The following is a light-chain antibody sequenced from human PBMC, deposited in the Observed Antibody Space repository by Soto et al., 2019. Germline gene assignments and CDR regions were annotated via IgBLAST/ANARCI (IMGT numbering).Light chain of an antibody. CDR2: GVI. Sequence: QSVLTQPASVSGSPGQSITISCTGTSSDVGGYDYVSWYQQHPGKAPKLLIYGVISRPSGASNRFSASKSGNTASLTISGLQAEDEADYYCSSYTSSNTVVFGGGTKVTVL. J-gene: IGLJ2*01. V-gene: IGLV2-14*01. CDR3: SSYTSSNTVV. CDR1: SSDVGGYDY.